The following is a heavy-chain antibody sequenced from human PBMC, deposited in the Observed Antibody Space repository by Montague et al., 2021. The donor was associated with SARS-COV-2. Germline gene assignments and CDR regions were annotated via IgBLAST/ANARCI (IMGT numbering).Heavy chain of an antibody. D-gene: IGHD2-2*02. J-gene: IGHJ6*02. CDR3: ARDSFSSCTSSSCYMGGMDV. Sequence: SLRLSCAASGFSFSSYGLNWVRQAPGKGLEWVAVIWYGGSNKQYADSVKGRFNISRDNSKNTLYLQMNSLRAEDTALYYCARDSFSSCTSSSCYMGGMDVWGQGTMVTVSS. CDR1: GFSFSSYG. V-gene: IGHV3-33*01. CDR2: IWYGGSNK.